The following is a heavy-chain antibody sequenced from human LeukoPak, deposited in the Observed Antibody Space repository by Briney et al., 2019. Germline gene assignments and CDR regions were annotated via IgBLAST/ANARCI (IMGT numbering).Heavy chain of an antibody. J-gene: IGHJ4*02. V-gene: IGHV4-4*07. D-gene: IGHD6-13*01. CDR3: ARISGSSLDY. CDR2: IYLSGST. Sequence: TSETPSLTCTVSGGSITGYYWSWIRQPAGKGLEWIGRIYLSGSTNYNPSLKSRVTMSIDTSKNQFSLNLSSVAAADTAVYYCARISGSSLDYWGQGTLVTVSS. CDR1: GGSITGYY.